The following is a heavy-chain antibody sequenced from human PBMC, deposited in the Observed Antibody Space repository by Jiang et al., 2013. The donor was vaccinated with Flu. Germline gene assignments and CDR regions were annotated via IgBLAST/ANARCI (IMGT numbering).Heavy chain of an antibody. V-gene: IGHV4-39*01. D-gene: IGHD7-27*01. J-gene: IGHJ4*02. CDR1: GGSISSSSYY. CDR2: IYYSGST. Sequence: TLSLTCTVSGGSISSSSYYWGWIRQPPGKGLEWIGSIYYSGSTYYNPSLKSRVTISVDTSKNQFSLKLSSVTAADTAVYYCARRERAHGGGLTGTQGYYFDYWGQGTLVTVSS. CDR3: ARRERAHGGGLTGTQGYYFDY.